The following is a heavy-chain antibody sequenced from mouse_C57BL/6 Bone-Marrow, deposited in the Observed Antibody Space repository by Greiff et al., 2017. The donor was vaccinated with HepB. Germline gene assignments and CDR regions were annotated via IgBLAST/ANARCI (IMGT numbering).Heavy chain of an antibody. V-gene: IGHV1-9*01. D-gene: IGHD1-1*01. Sequence: VQLQQSGAELMKPGASVKLSCTATGYTFTGYWIEWVKQRPGHGLEWIGEILPGSGSTNYNEKFKGKATFTAYTSSNTAYMQLSSLTTEDSAIYYCARRGNYGSSWYFDVWGTGTTVTVSS. CDR3: ARRGNYGSSWYFDV. CDR1: GYTFTGYW. J-gene: IGHJ1*03. CDR2: ILPGSGST.